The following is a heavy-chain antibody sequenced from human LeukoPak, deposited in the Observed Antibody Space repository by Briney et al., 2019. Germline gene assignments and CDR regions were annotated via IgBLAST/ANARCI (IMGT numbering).Heavy chain of an antibody. V-gene: IGHV4-61*01. D-gene: IGHD3-22*01. CDR2: IYYSGST. CDR3: ARPSSYYYDSSGYYAFDI. CDR1: GGSVSSGSYY. Sequence: SETPSLTCTVSGGSVSSGSYYWSWIRQPPGKGLEWIGYIYYSGSTNYNPSLKSRVTISVDTCKNQFSLKLSSVTAADTAVYYCARPSSYYYDSSGYYAFDIWGQGTMVTVSS. J-gene: IGHJ3*02.